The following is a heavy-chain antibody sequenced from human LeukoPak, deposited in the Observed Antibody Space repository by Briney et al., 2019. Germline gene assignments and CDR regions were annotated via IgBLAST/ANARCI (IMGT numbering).Heavy chain of an antibody. CDR3: AREAYDSSGYYYRAFDI. J-gene: IGHJ3*02. D-gene: IGHD3-22*01. Sequence: ASVKVSCKASGYTFTSYGISWVRQAPGQGLEWMGWISAYNGNTNYAQKLQGRVTMTTDTSTSTAYMELRSLRSDDTAVYYCAREAYDSSGYYYRAFDIWGQGTMVTVSS. CDR1: GYTFTSYG. V-gene: IGHV1-18*01. CDR2: ISAYNGNT.